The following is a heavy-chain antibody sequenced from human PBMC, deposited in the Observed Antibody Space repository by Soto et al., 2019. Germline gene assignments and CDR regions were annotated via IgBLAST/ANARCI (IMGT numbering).Heavy chain of an antibody. J-gene: IGHJ4*02. V-gene: IGHV3-21*01. CDR1: GLTFSSYS. CDR2: ISSSSSYI. CDR3: ARSPTVTTSPLFDY. Sequence: GGSLRLSCAASGLTFSSYSMNWVRQAPGKGLEWVSSISSSSSYIYYADSVKGRFTISRDNAKNSLYLQMNSLRAEDTAVYYCARSPTVTTSPLFDYWGQGTLVTVSS. D-gene: IGHD4-17*01.